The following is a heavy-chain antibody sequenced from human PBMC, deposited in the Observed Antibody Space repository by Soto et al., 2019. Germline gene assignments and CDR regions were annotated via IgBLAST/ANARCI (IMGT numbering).Heavy chain of an antibody. Sequence: PSESLSPACPVSGYSISSSNFYWAWIRQPPGKGLEWIGSINYSGITYYNPSLKSRLTISVDTSKNQFSLKLSSLTAADTAVYKCARLRTLAGATGEFDSWGQGPLVTVSS. CDR3: ARLRTLAGATGEFDS. V-gene: IGHV4-39*01. J-gene: IGHJ4*02. D-gene: IGHD1-26*01. CDR1: GYSISSSNFY. CDR2: INYSGIT.